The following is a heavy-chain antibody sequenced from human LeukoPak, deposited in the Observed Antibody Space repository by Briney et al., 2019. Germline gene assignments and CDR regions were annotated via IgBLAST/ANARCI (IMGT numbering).Heavy chain of an antibody. CDR1: GFTVSSGF. V-gene: IGHV3-66*04. J-gene: IGHJ4*02. CDR2: LYSGGNT. CDR3: ARQRGTTVTTHQVY. Sequence: GGSLRLSCAASGFTVSSGFMIWVRQAPGRGLEWVSILYSGGNTYYAGSVKGRFIISRDNSKNTVHLQMNSLRAEDTAVYYCARQRGTTVTTHQVYWGQGTLVTVSS. D-gene: IGHD4-17*01.